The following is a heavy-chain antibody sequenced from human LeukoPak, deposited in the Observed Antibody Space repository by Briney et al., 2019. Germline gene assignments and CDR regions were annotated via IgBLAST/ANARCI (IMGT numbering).Heavy chain of an antibody. CDR2: ISAYNGDT. J-gene: IGHJ4*02. CDR1: VYTFSDFG. V-gene: IGHV1-18*01. CDR3: ARGRPSDY. Sequence: ASVKVSCETSVYTFSDFGMSWVRQARRQGFEWMGWISAYNGDTNYAHNLQGRVTMTTDTSTSTAYMELRSLRSDDTAVYYCARGRPSDYWGQGTLVTVSS.